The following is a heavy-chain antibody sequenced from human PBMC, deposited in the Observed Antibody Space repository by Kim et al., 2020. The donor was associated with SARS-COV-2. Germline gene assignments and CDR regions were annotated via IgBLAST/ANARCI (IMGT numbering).Heavy chain of an antibody. Sequence: NYAQKFQGRVTITADKSTSTAYMELSSLRSEDTAVYYCARGPSSSWYADYWGQGTLVTVSS. CDR3: ARGPSSSWYADY. V-gene: IGHV1-69*04. D-gene: IGHD6-13*01. J-gene: IGHJ4*02.